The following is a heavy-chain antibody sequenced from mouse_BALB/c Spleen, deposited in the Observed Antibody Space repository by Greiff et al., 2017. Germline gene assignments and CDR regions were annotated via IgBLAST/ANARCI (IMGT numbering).Heavy chain of an antibody. CDR2: ISSGSSTI. Sequence: EVKVVESGGGLVQPGGSRKLSCAASGFTFSSFGMHWVRQAPEKGLEWVAYISSGSSTIYYADTVKGRFTISRDNPTNTLFLQMTSLRSVDTAMYYCARNYGNYVWFAYWGQGTLVTVSA. J-gene: IGHJ3*01. V-gene: IGHV5-17*02. CDR3: ARNYGNYVWFAY. CDR1: GFTFSSFG. D-gene: IGHD2-1*01.